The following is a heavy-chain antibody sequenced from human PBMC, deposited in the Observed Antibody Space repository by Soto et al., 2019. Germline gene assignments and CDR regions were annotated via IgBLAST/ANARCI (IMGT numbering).Heavy chain of an antibody. CDR1: GGSISSGDYY. Sequence: TLSLTCTVSGGSISSGDYYWSWIRQPPGKGLEWIGYIYYSGSTYYNPSLKSRVTISVDTSKNQFSLKLSSVTAADTAVYYCARDSWGQGYHAWGQGTLVTVSS. J-gene: IGHJ5*02. V-gene: IGHV4-30-4*01. CDR3: ARDSWGQGYHA. CDR2: IYYSGST. D-gene: IGHD3-16*02.